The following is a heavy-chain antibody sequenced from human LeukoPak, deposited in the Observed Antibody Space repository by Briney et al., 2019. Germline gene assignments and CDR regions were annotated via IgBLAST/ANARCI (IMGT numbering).Heavy chain of an antibody. CDR3: ARDGRFIVADYYYGMDV. V-gene: IGHV1-3*01. CDR2: INAGNGNT. CDR1: GYTFTSYT. D-gene: IGHD1-26*01. J-gene: IGHJ6*02. Sequence: ASVKVSCKASGYTFTSYTMHWVRQAPGQRLEWMGWINAGNGNTKYSQKFQGRVTITRDTSASTAYMELSSLRSEDTAVYYCARDGRFIVADYYYGMDVWGQGTTVTVSS.